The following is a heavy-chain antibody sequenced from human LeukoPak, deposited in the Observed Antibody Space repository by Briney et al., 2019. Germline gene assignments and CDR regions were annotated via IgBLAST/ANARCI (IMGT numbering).Heavy chain of an antibody. D-gene: IGHD5-18*01. CDR3: ARGVVDTAMVPSFDY. CDR1: GGSISSYY. J-gene: IGHJ4*02. Sequence: SETLSLTCTVSGGSISSYYWSWIRQPPGKGLEWIGYIYYSGSTNYNPSLKSRVTISVDTSKNQFSLKLSSVTAADTAVYYCARGVVDTAMVPSFDYWGQGTLVTVSS. V-gene: IGHV4-59*12. CDR2: IYYSGST.